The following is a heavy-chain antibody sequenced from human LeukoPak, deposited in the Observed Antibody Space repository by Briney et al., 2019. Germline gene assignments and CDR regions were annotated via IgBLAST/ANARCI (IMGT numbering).Heavy chain of an antibody. Sequence: GGSLRLSCEAAGFTFDDYGMSWVRQPPGKGLEWVSGINRNGGSTEYADSVKGRFTISRDNDKNSHFLQMNSLRVEDTALYYCARGFRNGPFDCWGQGTLVTVSS. D-gene: IGHD2-8*01. J-gene: IGHJ4*02. CDR3: ARGFRNGPFDC. CDR2: INRNGGST. CDR1: GFTFDDYG. V-gene: IGHV3-20*04.